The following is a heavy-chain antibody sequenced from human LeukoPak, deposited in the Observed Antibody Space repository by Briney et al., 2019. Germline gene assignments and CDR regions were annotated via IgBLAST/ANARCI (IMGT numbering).Heavy chain of an antibody. CDR1: GFTFSSYW. V-gene: IGHV3-7*01. CDR2: IKQDGSEK. Sequence: GGSLRLSCAASGFTFSSYWMSWVRQAPGKGLEWVANIKQDGSEKYYVDSVKGRFTISRDNAKNSLYLQMNSLRAEDTAVYYCARDPRPQGAYYYYYMDVWGKGTTVTIPS. D-gene: IGHD3-16*01. J-gene: IGHJ6*03. CDR3: ARDPRPQGAYYYYYMDV.